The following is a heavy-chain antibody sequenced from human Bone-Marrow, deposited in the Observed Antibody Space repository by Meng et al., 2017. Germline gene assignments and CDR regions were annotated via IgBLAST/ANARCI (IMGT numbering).Heavy chain of an antibody. D-gene: IGHD3-22*01. CDR2: ISSSGSTI. V-gene: IGHV3-48*03. J-gene: IGHJ6*02. CDR3: ARNYDSSGYYLPYYYGMDV. CDR1: GFTFSSYE. Sequence: GGSLRLSCAASGFTFSSYEMNWVRQAPGKGLEWVSYISSSGSTIYYADSVKGRFTISRDNAKNSLYLQMNSLRAEDTAVYYCARNYDSSGYYLPYYYGMDVWGQGTTVTVSS.